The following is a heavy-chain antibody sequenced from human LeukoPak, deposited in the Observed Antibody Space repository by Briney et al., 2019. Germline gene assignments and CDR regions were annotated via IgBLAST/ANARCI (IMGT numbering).Heavy chain of an antibody. CDR1: GGSVSSGSYY. J-gene: IGHJ4*02. Sequence: SETLSLTCTVSGGSVSSGSYYWSWIRQPPGKGLEWIGEINHSGSTNYNPSLKSRVTISVDTSKNQFSLKLSSVTAADTAVYYCAITYYYDSRWGQGTLVTASS. CDR3: AITYYYDSR. CDR2: INHSGST. V-gene: IGHV4-39*07. D-gene: IGHD3-22*01.